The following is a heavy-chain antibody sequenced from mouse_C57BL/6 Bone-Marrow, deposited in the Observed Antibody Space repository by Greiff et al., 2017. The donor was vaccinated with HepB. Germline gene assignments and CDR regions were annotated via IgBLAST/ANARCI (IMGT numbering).Heavy chain of an antibody. D-gene: IGHD2-1*01. V-gene: IGHV1-50*01. Sequence: QVQLQQPGAELVKPGASVKLSCKASGYTFTSYWMQWVKQRPGQGLEWIGEIDPSDSYTNYNQKFKGKATLNVDTSSSTAYMQLSSLTSEDSAVYYCAREGLLWPYAMDYWGQGTSVTVSS. CDR3: AREGLLWPYAMDY. CDR1: GYTFTSYW. CDR2: IDPSDSYT. J-gene: IGHJ4*01.